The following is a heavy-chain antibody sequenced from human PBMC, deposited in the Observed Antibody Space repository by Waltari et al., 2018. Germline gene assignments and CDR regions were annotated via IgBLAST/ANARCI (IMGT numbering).Heavy chain of an antibody. CDR3: ARHQDWVVVSATWFDP. D-gene: IGHD2-21*02. V-gene: IGHV4-39*01. CDR2: IYYSGPT. J-gene: IGHJ5*02. CDR1: GGSISSTNYY. Sequence: QLRLQESGPGLVKPSDTLSLTCTVSGGSISSTNYYWGWLRQPPGKGLEWIGSIYYSGPTSYPPSLQSRVTMSADPSQTQFSLKLSSVTAADTAVYYCARHQDWVVVSATWFDPWGQGTLVTVSS.